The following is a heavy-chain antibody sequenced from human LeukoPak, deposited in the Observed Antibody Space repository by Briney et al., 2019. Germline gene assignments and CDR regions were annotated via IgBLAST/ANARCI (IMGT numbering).Heavy chain of an antibody. J-gene: IGHJ6*02. Sequence: SETLSLTCTVSGGSISSSSYYWGWIRQPPGKGLEWIGSIYYSGSTYYNPSLKSRVTISVDTSKNQFSLKLSSVTAADTAVYYCARDLRVGVVVFLYYYGMDVWGQGTTVTVSS. CDR1: GGSISSSSYY. CDR3: ARDLRVGVVVFLYYYGMDV. V-gene: IGHV4-39*07. D-gene: IGHD2-2*01. CDR2: IYYSGST.